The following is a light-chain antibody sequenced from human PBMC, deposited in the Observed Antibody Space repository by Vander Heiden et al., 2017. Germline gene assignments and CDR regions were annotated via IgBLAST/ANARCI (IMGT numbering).Light chain of an antibody. CDR3: AARDDSLNGWV. V-gene: IGLV1-44*01. CDR1: SSNIGSNT. Sequence: QSVLTQPPSASGTPGQRVTISCSGSSSNIGSNTVNWYQQLPGTAPKLLIYSNYHRPSGVPDRFSGSRSGTSASLAISGLQSGDEADYYCAARDDSLNGWVFGGGTKLTVL. J-gene: IGLJ3*02. CDR2: SNY.